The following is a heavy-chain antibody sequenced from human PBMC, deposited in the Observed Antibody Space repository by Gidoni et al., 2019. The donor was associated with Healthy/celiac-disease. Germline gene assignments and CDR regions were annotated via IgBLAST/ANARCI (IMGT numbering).Heavy chain of an antibody. CDR3: ARGGYCSGGSCYSGDWFDP. Sequence: QVQLQESGPGLVKPSQTLSLTCPVSGGSISRGSYYWSWIRQPAGKGLEWIGRIYTSGSTNYNPSLKSRVTMSVDTSKNQFSLKLSSVTAADTAVYYCARGGYCSGGSCYSGDWFDPWGQGTLVTVSS. J-gene: IGHJ5*02. V-gene: IGHV4-61*02. D-gene: IGHD2-15*01. CDR2: IYTSGST. CDR1: GGSISRGSYY.